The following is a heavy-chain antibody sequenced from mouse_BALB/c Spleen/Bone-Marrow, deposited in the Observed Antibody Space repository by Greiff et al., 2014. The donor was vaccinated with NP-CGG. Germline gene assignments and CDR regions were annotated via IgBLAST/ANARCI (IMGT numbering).Heavy chain of an antibody. D-gene: IGHD1-3*01. CDR3: ARGGDNFAWFAY. CDR1: GYTFTTYW. CDR2: VDPSDGYT. V-gene: IGHV1-69*02. J-gene: IGHJ3*01. Sequence: QVQLKESGAELVTPGASVKLSCKASGYTFTTYWMHWVKQRPGHGLEWIGQVDPSDGYTNYSQMFKGKATLTVDKSSSTAYMQLSSRSSEDSAVYYCARGGDNFAWFAYWGQGTPVTVSA.